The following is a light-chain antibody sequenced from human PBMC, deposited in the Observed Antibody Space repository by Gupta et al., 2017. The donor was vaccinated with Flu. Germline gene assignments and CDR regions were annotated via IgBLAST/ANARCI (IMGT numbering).Light chain of an antibody. J-gene: IGLJ2*01. Sequence: QSALTQRASVSGSPGQSITISCTGTSSDVGAYNYVSWYQHRPDKAPKVMIYDVSNRPSGVSSRFSGSKSGNTASLTISGLQAEDEADYFCSSYSSTTTRVVFGGGTKLTVL. V-gene: IGLV2-14*01. CDR1: SSDVGAYNY. CDR3: SSYSSTTTRVV. CDR2: DVS.